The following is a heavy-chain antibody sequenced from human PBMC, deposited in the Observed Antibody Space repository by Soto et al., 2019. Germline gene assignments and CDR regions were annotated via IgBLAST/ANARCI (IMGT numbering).Heavy chain of an antibody. J-gene: IGHJ5*02. V-gene: IGHV1-8*01. CDR2: MSPSTGNT. CDR1: GYTFTYFD. CDR3: ARGASP. Sequence: QVQVVQSGAEVKRPGASVIVSCKASGYTFTYFDINWVRQAAGQGFEWLGFMSPSTGNTGYAQKLQGRITLTRDTSIDTAYMDLTGLTPDDSAVYYCARGASPWGQGTLVTVSS.